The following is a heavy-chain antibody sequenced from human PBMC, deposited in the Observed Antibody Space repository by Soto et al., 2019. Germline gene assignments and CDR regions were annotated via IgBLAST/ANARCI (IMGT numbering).Heavy chain of an antibody. Sequence: GGSLRLSCAASGFTFSSYSMNWVRQAPGKGLEWVSYISSSSSTIYYADSVKGRFTISRDNAKNSLYLQMNSLRDEDTAVYYYASHRDIGATIVAGLFDYWGQGTLVTVSS. D-gene: IGHD5-12*01. CDR3: ASHRDIGATIVAGLFDY. V-gene: IGHV3-48*02. CDR1: GFTFSSYS. J-gene: IGHJ4*02. CDR2: ISSSSSTI.